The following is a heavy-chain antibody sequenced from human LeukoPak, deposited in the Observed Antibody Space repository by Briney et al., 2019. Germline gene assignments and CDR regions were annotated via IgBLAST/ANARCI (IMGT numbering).Heavy chain of an antibody. CDR2: ISPYTGNT. V-gene: IGHV1-18*01. CDR3: ARNYYDSSGYFAFDY. CDR1: GYTFNIYG. Sequence: ASVKVSCKASGYTFNIYGISWVRRAPGQGLQWMGWISPYTGNTNYTQKFQGRVTMTTDTSTSTAYMELRSLRSDGTAMYYCARNYYDSSGYFAFDYWGQGTLVTVSS. J-gene: IGHJ4*02. D-gene: IGHD3-22*01.